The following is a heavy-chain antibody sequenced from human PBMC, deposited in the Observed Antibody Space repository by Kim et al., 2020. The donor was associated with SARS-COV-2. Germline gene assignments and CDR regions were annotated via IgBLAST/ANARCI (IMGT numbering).Heavy chain of an antibody. D-gene: IGHD4-17*01. CDR3: ARGNGDYRIYYYYGMDV. V-gene: IGHV4-59*01. CDR2: IYYSGST. Sequence: SETLSLTCTVSGGSISSYYWSWIRQPPGKGLEWIGYIYYSGSTNYNPSLKSRVTISVDTSKNQFSLKLSSVTAADTAVYYCARGNGDYRIYYYYGMDVWG. CDR1: GGSISSYY. J-gene: IGHJ6*01.